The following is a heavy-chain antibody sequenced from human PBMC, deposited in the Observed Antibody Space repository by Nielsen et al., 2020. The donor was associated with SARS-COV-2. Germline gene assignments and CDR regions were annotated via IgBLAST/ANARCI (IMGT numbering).Heavy chain of an antibody. J-gene: IGHJ4*02. CDR3: ANFWD. V-gene: IGHV3-30*04. Sequence: GESLKISCAASAFTLSNYAVHWVRQAPGKGLEWVAVISSDGREKYYADSVRGRFSISRDTSKNTVYLQMNSVRADDTGVYYCANFWDWGQGTLVTVSS. CDR2: ISSDGREK. D-gene: IGHD3-3*01. CDR1: AFTLSNYA.